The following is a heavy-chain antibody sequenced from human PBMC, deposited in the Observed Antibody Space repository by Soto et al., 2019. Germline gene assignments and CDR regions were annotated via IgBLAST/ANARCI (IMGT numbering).Heavy chain of an antibody. CDR1: GDSMTSSSYY. V-gene: IGHV4-39*01. CDR2: IYYSERTSYNSGST. J-gene: IGHJ5*02. Sequence: SETLSLTCTVSGDSMTSSSYYWGWIRQPPGKGLEWIGSIYYSERTSYNSGSTYYSPSLKSRVTISGDTSKSQFSLKLSSVTAADTTVYYCARHTRNQFDPWGQGTLVTVSS. CDR3: ARHTRNQFDP.